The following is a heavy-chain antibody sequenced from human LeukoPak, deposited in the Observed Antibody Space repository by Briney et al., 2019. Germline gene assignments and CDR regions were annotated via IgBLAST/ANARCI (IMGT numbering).Heavy chain of an antibody. CDR3: ARDNKWKTPGGYYYYYMDV. CDR1: GYTLTELS. V-gene: IGHV1-24*01. D-gene: IGHD1-20*01. J-gene: IGHJ6*03. CDR2: FDPEDGET. Sequence: ASVKVSCKVSGYTLTELSMHWVRQAPGKGLEWMGGFDPEDGETSYAQKFQGRVTMTRDTSTSTVYMELSSLRSEDTAVYYCARDNKWKTPGGYYYYYMDVWGKGTTVTISS.